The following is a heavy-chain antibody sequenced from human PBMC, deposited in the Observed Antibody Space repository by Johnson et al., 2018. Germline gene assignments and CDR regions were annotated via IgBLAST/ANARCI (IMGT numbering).Heavy chain of an antibody. D-gene: IGHD2-15*01. CDR1: GGTFSSYA. V-gene: IGHV1-69*01. CDR2: IIPIFGTA. CDR3: ARCSGGSCYSMDPYYGMDV. Sequence: QVQLVESGAEVKKPGSSVKVSCKASGGTFSSYAISWVRQAPGQGLEWMGGIIPIFGTANYAQKFQGRVTITADESTSTAYMELGSLRSEDTAGYYCARCSGGSCYSMDPYYGMDVWGQGTTVTVSS. J-gene: IGHJ6*02.